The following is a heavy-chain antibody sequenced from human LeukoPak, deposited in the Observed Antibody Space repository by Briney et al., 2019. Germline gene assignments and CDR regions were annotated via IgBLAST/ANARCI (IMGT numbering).Heavy chain of an antibody. CDR1: GGSISSYY. CDR2: IFYSGGT. D-gene: IGHD6-19*01. Sequence: SETLSLTCTVSGGSISSYYWSWIRQPAGKGLEWIGNIFYSGGTYYSPSLKSRVTISLDTSRNQFSLKLNSVTAADTAVYYCARTLHSGWYLGRSSDIWGQGTMVTVSS. CDR3: ARTLHSGWYLGRSSDI. J-gene: IGHJ3*02. V-gene: IGHV4-59*12.